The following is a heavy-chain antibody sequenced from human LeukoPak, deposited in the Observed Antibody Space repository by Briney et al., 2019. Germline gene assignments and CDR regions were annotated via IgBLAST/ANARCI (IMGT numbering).Heavy chain of an antibody. V-gene: IGHV3-7*03. CDR2: IKQDGSEK. CDR3: ASAGGDSRSPLPFYY. Sequence: GGSLRLSCATSGFTFSRYWMSWVRQAPGKGLEWVANIKQDGSEKYYVDSVKGRFTISRDNAENSLFLQMNSLRAEDTAVYFCASAGGDSRSPLPFYYWGQGTLVTVSS. CDR1: GFTFSRYW. D-gene: IGHD6-6*01. J-gene: IGHJ4*02.